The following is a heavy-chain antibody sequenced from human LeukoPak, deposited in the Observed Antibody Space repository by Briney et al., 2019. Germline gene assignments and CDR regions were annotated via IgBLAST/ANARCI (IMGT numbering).Heavy chain of an antibody. CDR3: ARDLQAMAVRGSSFDY. J-gene: IGHJ4*02. CDR2: ISSSSSYI. CDR1: GFTFTSYW. D-gene: IGHD3-10*01. V-gene: IGHV3-21*01. Sequence: PGGSLRLSCAASGFTFTSYWMSWVRQAPGKGLEWVSSISSSSSYIYYADSVKGRFTISRDNAKNSLYLQMNSLRAEDTAVYYCARDLQAMAVRGSSFDYWGQGTLVTVSS.